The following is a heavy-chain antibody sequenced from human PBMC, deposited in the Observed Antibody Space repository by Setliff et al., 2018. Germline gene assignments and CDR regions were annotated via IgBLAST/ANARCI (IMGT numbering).Heavy chain of an antibody. V-gene: IGHV4-59*08. CDR1: GGSINSYY. J-gene: IGHJ1*01. CDR2: IYYSGNSNYDT. CDR3: AIPGYGDYFGYFRN. Sequence: PSETLSLTCIVSGGSINSYYWNWIRQPPGKGLEWIGYIYYSGNSNYDTNYNPSLKSRVTILSDTSKNHFSLKVHSLTVADTAVYYCAIPGYGDYFGYFRNWSQGTLVTVSS. D-gene: IGHD4-17*01.